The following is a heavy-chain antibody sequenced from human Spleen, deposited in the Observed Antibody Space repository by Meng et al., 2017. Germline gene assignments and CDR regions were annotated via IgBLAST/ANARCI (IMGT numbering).Heavy chain of an antibody. Sequence: QVQLVKMGAGVKRPGASVKVPCKPSRYTFPDYWLHWVRRAPGQGLEWMGGIIPIFGRTNYAQKLQGRVTISADKSTSTVYMELRSLRSEDTAVYYCARANPPDYWGQGTLVTVAS. V-gene: IGHV1-69*06. CDR1: RYTFPDYW. CDR2: IIPIFGRT. J-gene: IGHJ4*02. CDR3: ARANPPDY.